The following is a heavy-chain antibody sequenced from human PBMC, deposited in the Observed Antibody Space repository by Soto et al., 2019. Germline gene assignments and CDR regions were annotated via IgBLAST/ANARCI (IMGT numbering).Heavy chain of an antibody. D-gene: IGHD2-2*01. Sequence: PSETLSLTCTVSGGSISSGGYYWSWIRQHPGKGLEWIGYIYYSGSTYYNPSLKSRVTISVDTSKNQFSLKLSSVTAADTAVYYCARALYDYCISTSCYPIRYYFDYWGQGTLVTVSS. CDR1: GGSISSGGYY. V-gene: IGHV4-31*03. CDR3: ARALYDYCISTSCYPIRYYFDY. CDR2: IYYSGST. J-gene: IGHJ4*02.